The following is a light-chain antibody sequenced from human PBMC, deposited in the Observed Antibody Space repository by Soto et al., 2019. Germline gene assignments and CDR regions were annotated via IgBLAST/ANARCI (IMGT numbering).Light chain of an antibody. Sequence: QPASVSGSPGQSITISCTGTSSDVGGYNYVSWYQQHPGKAPKLMIYDVSNRPSGVSNRFSGSRSGNTASLTISGLQAEDEADYYCSSYTSSSTVVFGGGTKLTVL. J-gene: IGLJ2*01. CDR2: DVS. CDR3: SSYTSSSTVV. V-gene: IGLV2-14*01. CDR1: SSDVGGYNY.